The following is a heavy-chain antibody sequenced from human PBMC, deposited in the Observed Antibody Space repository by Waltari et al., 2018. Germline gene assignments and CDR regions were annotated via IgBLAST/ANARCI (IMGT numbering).Heavy chain of an antibody. CDR1: GFTFSPYS. V-gene: IGHV3-21*02. Sequence: EVQLVESGGGLVKPGGSLRLSCAASGFTFSPYSKSWIRQAPGKGLEWVSSIGTTDSYIYYANSVRGRFTISRDNAKNSLFLQMNGLRADDTGVYYCARDGEFLRLGTTDYWGQGTLITVSS. D-gene: IGHD3-10*01. CDR2: IGTTDSYI. CDR3: ARDGEFLRLGTTDY. J-gene: IGHJ4*02.